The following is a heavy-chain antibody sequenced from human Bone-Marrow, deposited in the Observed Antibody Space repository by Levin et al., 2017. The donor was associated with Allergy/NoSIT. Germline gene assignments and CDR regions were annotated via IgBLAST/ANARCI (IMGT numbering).Heavy chain of an antibody. CDR2: ISYDGSNK. D-gene: IGHD3-9*01. J-gene: IGHJ5*02. CDR3: ARANYDILTGPHEGLYNWFDP. Sequence: LSLTCAASGFTFSSSAMHWVRQAPGKGLEWVAVISYDGSNKYYADSVKGRFTISRDNSKNTLYLQMNSLRAEDTAVYYCARANYDILTGPHEGLYNWFDPWGQGTLVTVSS. CDR1: GFTFSSSA. V-gene: IGHV3-30-3*01.